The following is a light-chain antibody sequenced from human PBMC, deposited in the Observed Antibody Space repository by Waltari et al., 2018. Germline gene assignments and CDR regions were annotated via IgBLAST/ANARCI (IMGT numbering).Light chain of an antibody. Sequence: QSVLTQPPSASGTPGQRVTISCSGSSSNIGSNTVNWYQQPPGTAPKLLSYLNNPRPSGVPDRFSGSKSCTSASLAISGLQSEDEADYYCAAWDDSLNGPVFGSGTKVTVL. CDR3: AAWDDSLNGPV. CDR2: LNN. J-gene: IGLJ6*01. V-gene: IGLV1-44*01. CDR1: SSNIGSNT.